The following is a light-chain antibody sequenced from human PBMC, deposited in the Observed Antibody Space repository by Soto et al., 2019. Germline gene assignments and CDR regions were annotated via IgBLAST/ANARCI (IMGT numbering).Light chain of an antibody. CDR2: DAS. CDR1: QSVSSY. CDR3: QQRSNWPF. Sequence: EMVMTQSPGTLSLSPGETATLSCRASQSVSSYLAWYQQKPGQAPRLLIYDASNRATGIPARFSGSGSGTDFTLTISSLEPEDFAVYYCQQRSNWPFFGQGTRLEI. V-gene: IGKV3-11*01. J-gene: IGKJ5*01.